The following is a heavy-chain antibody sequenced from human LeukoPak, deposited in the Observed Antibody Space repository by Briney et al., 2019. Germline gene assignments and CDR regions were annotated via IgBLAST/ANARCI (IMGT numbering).Heavy chain of an antibody. CDR3: ARDRIYDILTGYGWNAFDI. Sequence: AAVKVSCQASGYTFTSYGISWVRQAPGQGLEWKGWISAYNGNTNYAQKLQGRVTMTTDTSTSTAYMELTSLRSDDTAVYYCARDRIYDILTGYGWNAFDIWGQGTMVTVSS. J-gene: IGHJ3*02. CDR2: ISAYNGNT. V-gene: IGHV1-18*01. D-gene: IGHD3-9*01. CDR1: GYTFTSYG.